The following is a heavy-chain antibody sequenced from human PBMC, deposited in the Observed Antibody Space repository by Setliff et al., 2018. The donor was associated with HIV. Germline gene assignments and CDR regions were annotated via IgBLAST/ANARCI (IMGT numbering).Heavy chain of an antibody. CDR3: SRGIAVAGHDFANTPGDI. V-gene: IGHV5-51*01. D-gene: IGHD6-19*01. CDR2: IYPGDSDT. CDR1: GFTFTRFW. J-gene: IGHJ3*02. Sequence: GESLKISCKASGFTFTRFWIGWVRQMPGKGLEWMGIIYPGDSDTRYSPSFQGQVTMSADTSINTAYLQWSSLKPSDSAMYYCSRGIAVAGHDFANTPGDIWGQGTMVTVSS.